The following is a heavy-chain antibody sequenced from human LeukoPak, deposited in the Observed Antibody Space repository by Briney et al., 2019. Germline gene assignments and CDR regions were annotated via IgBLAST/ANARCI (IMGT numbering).Heavy chain of an antibody. CDR2: IYYSGST. V-gene: IGHV4-39*01. CDR1: NGSISSSSYY. CDR3: ARCGYYGFWSGYNPATFDY. J-gene: IGHJ4*02. Sequence: SETLSLTCTVSNGSISSSSYYWGWIRQPPGKGLEWIGSIYYSGSTYYKPSLKSRVTISVDTSKNQFSLKLSSVTAADTAVYYCARCGYYGFWSGYNPATFDYWGQGTLVTVSS. D-gene: IGHD3-3*01.